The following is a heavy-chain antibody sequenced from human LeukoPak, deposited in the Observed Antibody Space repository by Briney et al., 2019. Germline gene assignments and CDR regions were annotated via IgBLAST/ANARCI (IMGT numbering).Heavy chain of an antibody. CDR1: GFTFSSYA. Sequence: GGSLRLSCAASGFTFSSYAMSWVRQAPGKGLEWVSDISGSGGSTYYADSVKGRFTISRDNSKNTLYLQMNSLRAEDTAVYYCAKGQHYDSLTSAIDYWGQGTLVTVSS. CDR2: ISGSGGST. D-gene: IGHD3-9*01. J-gene: IGHJ4*02. CDR3: AKGQHYDSLTSAIDY. V-gene: IGHV3-23*01.